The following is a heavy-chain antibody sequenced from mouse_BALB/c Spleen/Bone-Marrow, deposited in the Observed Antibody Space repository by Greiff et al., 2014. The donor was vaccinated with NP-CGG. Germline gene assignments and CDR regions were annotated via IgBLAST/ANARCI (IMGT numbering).Heavy chain of an antibody. CDR3: TRQRGDYAMDY. J-gene: IGHJ4*01. CDR1: GFTFSSYG. Sequence: VQLKQSGGGLVKPGGSLKLSCAASGFTFSSYGVSWVRQTPGKRLEWVATSSNGVNYTYYPDSGKGRFTISRDNAKNTLYLQMSSLRSEDTAMYYCTRQRGDYAMDYWGQGTSVTVSS. CDR2: SSNGVNYT. D-gene: IGHD1-1*02. V-gene: IGHV5-9-3*01.